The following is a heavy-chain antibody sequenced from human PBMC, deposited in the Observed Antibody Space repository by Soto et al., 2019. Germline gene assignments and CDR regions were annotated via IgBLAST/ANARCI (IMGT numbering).Heavy chain of an antibody. D-gene: IGHD2-15*01. CDR2: VLPLLDAS. CDR3: ASGKSQMTQDRMGFYYYMDV. J-gene: IGHJ6*03. V-gene: IGHV1-69*08. Sequence: QVQLVQSGAEVKKPGSSVRISCAASGATFNDSIFTWVRRAPGRVLWLVGRVLPLLDASNYAEKFQDRVTITADRSTSTVYMELSGLKSEDSAIYYCASGKSQMTQDRMGFYYYMDVWGKGTTVTVSS. CDR1: GATFNDSI.